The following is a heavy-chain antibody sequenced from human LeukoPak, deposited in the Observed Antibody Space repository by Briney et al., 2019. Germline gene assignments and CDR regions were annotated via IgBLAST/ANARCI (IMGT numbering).Heavy chain of an antibody. CDR1: GFTFSSYT. D-gene: IGHD2-15*01. V-gene: IGHV3-21*01. CDR2: ISSSSSYI. Sequence: GGSLRLSCAASGFTFSSYTMNWGRQAPGKGLEWVSSISSSSSYIYYADSMKGRFTISRDNAKNSLYLQINSLRADDTAVYYCARETYCSGGSCYKGNAFDIWGQGTMVTVSS. J-gene: IGHJ3*02. CDR3: ARETYCSGGSCYKGNAFDI.